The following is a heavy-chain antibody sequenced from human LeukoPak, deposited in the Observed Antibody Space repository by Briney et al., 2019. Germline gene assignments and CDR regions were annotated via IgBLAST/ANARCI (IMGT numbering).Heavy chain of an antibody. CDR3: ARDERAGSGWYFVY. CDR1: GFTFSSYS. V-gene: IGHV3-48*02. D-gene: IGHD6-19*01. CDR2: ISYSSSTI. J-gene: IGHJ4*02. Sequence: GGSLRLSCAASGFTFSSYSMNWVRQAPGKGLEWVSYISYSSSTIYYADSVKGRFTISRDNAKNSLYLQMNSLRDEDTAVYYCARDERAGSGWYFVYWGQGTLVTVSS.